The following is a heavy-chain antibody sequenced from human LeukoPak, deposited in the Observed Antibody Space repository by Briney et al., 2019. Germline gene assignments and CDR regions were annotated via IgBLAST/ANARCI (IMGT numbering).Heavy chain of an antibody. CDR1: GFTFSSYS. CDR2: ISSSSNTI. J-gene: IGHJ4*02. D-gene: IGHD3-3*01. V-gene: IGHV3-48*01. CDR3: ARDGFDFWSGYPTTVDY. Sequence: GGSLRLSCVASGFTFSSYSMNWVPQSPGKGLEWVSYISSSSNTIYYADSVKGRFTISRDNANNSLYLQMNSLRAEDTAVYYCARDGFDFWSGYPTTVDYWGQGTLVTVSS.